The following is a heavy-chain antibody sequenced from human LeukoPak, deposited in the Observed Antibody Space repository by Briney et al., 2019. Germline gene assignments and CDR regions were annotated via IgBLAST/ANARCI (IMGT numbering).Heavy chain of an antibody. Sequence: PGGSLRLSCAASGFTFSSYSINWVRQAPGKGLEWVSSISSSSYIYYADSVKGRFTISRDNAKNSLYLQMNSLRAEDTAVYYCARENSSSSWIDYYYYYMDVWGKGTTVTVSS. CDR3: ARENSSSSWIDYYYYYMDV. V-gene: IGHV3-21*01. D-gene: IGHD6-13*01. J-gene: IGHJ6*03. CDR2: ISSSSYI. CDR1: GFTFSSYS.